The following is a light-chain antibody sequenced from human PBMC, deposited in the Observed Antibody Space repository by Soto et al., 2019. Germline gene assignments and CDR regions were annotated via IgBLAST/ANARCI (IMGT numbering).Light chain of an antibody. Sequence: DIQMTQSPSSLSASVGDRVTITCQASQDISNYLNWYQQKPGKAPKLLIYAASSLQSGVPSRFSGSGSGTDFTLTISSLEPEDFAVYYCQQRSNWPQVTFGQGTRLEIK. J-gene: IGKJ5*01. CDR2: AAS. CDR1: QDISNY. CDR3: QQRSNWPQVT. V-gene: IGKV1-39*01.